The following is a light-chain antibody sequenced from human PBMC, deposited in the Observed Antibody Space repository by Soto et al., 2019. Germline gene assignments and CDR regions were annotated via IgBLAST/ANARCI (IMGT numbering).Light chain of an antibody. J-gene: IGKJ1*01. CDR1: QSINNY. CDR2: GAS. V-gene: IGKV1-39*01. Sequence: DIQMTQSPSSLSASVGDRVTITCRASQSINNYLNWYQQKLGTAPKLLIYGASNLQSGVSSRFSGSGSGTDFTITISSLQPEDFATYYCQQSYSSPGFGQGTKVEIK. CDR3: QQSYSSPG.